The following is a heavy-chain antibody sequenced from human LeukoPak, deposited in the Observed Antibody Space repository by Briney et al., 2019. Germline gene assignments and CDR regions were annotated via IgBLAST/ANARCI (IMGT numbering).Heavy chain of an antibody. Sequence: EPSETLSLTCTVSGGSITTNSYYWGWIRQPPGKGLEWIGSIYHSGSTYYNPSLKSRVTISVDTSKNQFSLKLGSVTAADTAVYYCAREPRWAGDLGGFDSWGQGPLVTVSS. CDR2: IYHSGST. V-gene: IGHV4-39*07. CDR1: GGSITTNSYY. J-gene: IGHJ4*02. CDR3: AREPRWAGDLGGFDS. D-gene: IGHD3-16*01.